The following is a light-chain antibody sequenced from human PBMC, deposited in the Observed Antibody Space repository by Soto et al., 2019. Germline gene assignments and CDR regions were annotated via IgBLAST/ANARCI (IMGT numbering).Light chain of an antibody. CDR3: LQFKTYPRT. CDR2: LAS. Sequence: DIQMTQSPSSLSASVGDRVTIACRASQGIGNDLAWYQQKPGEAPKRLIYLASNLESGVPSRFSGSGSGTGFTLAISSLQPEDFATYYCLQFKTYPRTFGGGTKVE. CDR1: QGIGND. V-gene: IGKV1-17*01. J-gene: IGKJ4*01.